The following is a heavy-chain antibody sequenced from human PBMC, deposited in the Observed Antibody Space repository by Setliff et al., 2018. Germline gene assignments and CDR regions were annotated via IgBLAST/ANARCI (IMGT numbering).Heavy chain of an antibody. CDR3: AREALQRAGLYFFDI. D-gene: IGHD3-10*01. J-gene: IGHJ4*02. CDR2: IIPIIGEP. CDR1: GGTFNTYG. V-gene: IGHV1-69*13. Sequence: GASVKVSCKASGGTFNTYGLSWVRQAPGQGLEWMGGIIPIIGEPNYAQKFQGRVTITADESTSTAYMELRSLKSEDTAVYYCAREALQRAGLYFFDIWGQGMWVTVSS.